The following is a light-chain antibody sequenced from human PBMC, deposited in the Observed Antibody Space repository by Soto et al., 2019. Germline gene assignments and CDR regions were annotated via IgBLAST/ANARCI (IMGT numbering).Light chain of an antibody. J-gene: IGKJ1*01. CDR2: DAS. V-gene: IGKV3-15*01. CDR3: HQYNSWPPGT. Sequence: IVIDQAPSALSVTPGERATLSCRASQSVSSNLAWYQQKPGQAPRLLMYDASTRATRIPARFSGSGSGTEFTLTISSLQSEDFALYYCHQYNSWPPGTFGQGTKVDIK. CDR1: QSVSSN.